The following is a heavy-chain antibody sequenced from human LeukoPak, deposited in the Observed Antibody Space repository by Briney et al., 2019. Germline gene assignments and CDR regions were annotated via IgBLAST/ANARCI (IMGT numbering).Heavy chain of an antibody. CDR1: GASISSSY. Sequence: SETLSLTCTVSGASISSSYWSWLRQSPGKGLVWIGYIYHTGSTNYNPSLESRVTISVDRSKNQFSLKLTSVTAADTAVYYCARGYFDSRGYSNPFDHWGQGALVTVSS. V-gene: IGHV4-59*01. J-gene: IGHJ4*02. CDR3: ARGYFDSRGYSNPFDH. D-gene: IGHD3-22*01. CDR2: IYHTGST.